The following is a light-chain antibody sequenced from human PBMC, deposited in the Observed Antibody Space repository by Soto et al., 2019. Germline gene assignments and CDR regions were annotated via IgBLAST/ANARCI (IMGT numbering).Light chain of an antibody. V-gene: IGKV1-5*03. CDR3: QQYDSFPYT. Sequence: DIQMTQSPSTLSASEGDRVTITCRASQSIGNWLAWYQQKTGKAPKLLIYKASILQSGVPARFSGSGSGTEFTLTISSLQPDDFATYYCQQYDSFPYTFGQGPKREIK. CDR1: QSIGNW. J-gene: IGKJ2*01. CDR2: KAS.